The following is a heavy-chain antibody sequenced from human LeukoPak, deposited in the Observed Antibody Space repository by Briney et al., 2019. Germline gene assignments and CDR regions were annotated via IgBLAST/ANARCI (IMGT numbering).Heavy chain of an antibody. V-gene: IGHV1-8*01. Sequence: ASVKVSCKASGYTFTSYDINWVRQATGQGLEWMGWMNPNSGNTGYAQKFQGRVTMTRNTSISTAYMELSSLRSEDTAVYYCARESRCGSCFKNRKNYYYGMDVWGQGTTVTVSS. CDR1: GYTFTSYD. D-gene: IGHD2-15*01. J-gene: IGHJ6*02. CDR3: ARESRCGSCFKNRKNYYYGMDV. CDR2: MNPNSGNT.